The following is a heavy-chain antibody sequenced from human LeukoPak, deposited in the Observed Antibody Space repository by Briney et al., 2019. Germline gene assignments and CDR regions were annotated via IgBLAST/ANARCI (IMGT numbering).Heavy chain of an antibody. CDR1: GYRFTSYW. CDR3: ARGAASGYCWNYFDY. D-gene: IGHD3-22*01. CDR2: IYPGDSDT. J-gene: IGHJ4*02. Sequence: GESLKISCKGSGYRFTSYWIGWVPQMPGKGLEWMGIIYPGDSDTRYSPSFQGQVTISADKSISTAYLQWNSLKASDTAMYYCARGAASGYCWNYFDYWGQGTLVTVSS. V-gene: IGHV5-51*01.